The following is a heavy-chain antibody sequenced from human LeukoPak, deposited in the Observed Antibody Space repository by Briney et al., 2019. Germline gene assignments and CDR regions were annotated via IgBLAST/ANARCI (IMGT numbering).Heavy chain of an antibody. J-gene: IGHJ4*02. D-gene: IGHD1-26*01. CDR1: GYTFTNYG. CDR2: ITTYNGYT. CDR3: ARLSGSYYIFDY. V-gene: IGHV1-18*01. Sequence: ASVKVSCKASGYTFTNYGISWMRQAPGQGLEWMGWITTYNGYTNYAQKFQGRVTMTTDTSTSTAYMELRSLRSDDAAVYYCARLSGSYYIFDYWGQGPLVTVSS.